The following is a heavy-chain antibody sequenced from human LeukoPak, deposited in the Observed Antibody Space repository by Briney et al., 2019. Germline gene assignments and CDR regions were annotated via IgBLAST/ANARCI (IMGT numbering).Heavy chain of an antibody. CDR1: GFTVNTNH. D-gene: IGHD1-26*01. V-gene: IGHV3-53*01. Sequence: GGSLRLSCAASGFTVNTNHMHWIRQAPGKGLEWVSTFYNGGSIYYLDSVKGRFTISRDSFKNTLYLQMNSLRVEDTAVYYCAKNRGAGSHYYYHMNVWGKGTTATVSS. CDR2: FYNGGSI. CDR3: AKNRGAGSHYYYHMNV. J-gene: IGHJ6*03.